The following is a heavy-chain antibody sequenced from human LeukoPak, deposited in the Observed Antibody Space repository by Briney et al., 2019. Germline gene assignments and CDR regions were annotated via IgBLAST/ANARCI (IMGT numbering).Heavy chain of an antibody. Sequence: PGGSLRLSCAASGFTFSSYEMNWVRQAPGKGLEWVSYISGSGSTIYYADSVKGRFTISRDNAKNSLYLQMNSLRAEDTAVYYCARDHGYDAYYFDYWGQGTLVTVSS. CDR3: ARDHGYDAYYFDY. V-gene: IGHV3-48*03. J-gene: IGHJ4*02. CDR2: ISGSGSTI. D-gene: IGHD4/OR15-4a*01. CDR1: GFTFSSYE.